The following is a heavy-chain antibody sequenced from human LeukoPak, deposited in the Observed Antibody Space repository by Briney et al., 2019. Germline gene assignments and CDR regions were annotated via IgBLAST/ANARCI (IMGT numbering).Heavy chain of an antibody. Sequence: GGSLRLSCAASGFSFSSYGMHWVRQAPGKGLEWVAFIRYDGSHKYYADFVRGRFTISRDNSNNALYLQMNSLRAEDTAVYYCARGPQDYVWGSYRDSPAYWGQGTLVTVSS. CDR1: GFSFSSYG. CDR3: ARGPQDYVWGSYRDSPAY. V-gene: IGHV3-30*02. D-gene: IGHD3-16*02. CDR2: IRYDGSHK. J-gene: IGHJ4*02.